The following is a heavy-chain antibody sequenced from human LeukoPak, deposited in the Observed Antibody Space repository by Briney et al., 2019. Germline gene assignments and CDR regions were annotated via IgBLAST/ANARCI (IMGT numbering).Heavy chain of an antibody. Sequence: GGSLRLSCSASGFSFGDYNMIWFRQAPGKGLEWVSFIGRSNNIDYADSVKGRFTISRDNAKASLYLQMNSLRAEDTAVYFCARGHSAYDSRVYWEQGTLVTVSS. V-gene: IGHV3-69-1*01. CDR1: GFSFGDYN. CDR3: ARGHSAYDSRVY. J-gene: IGHJ4*02. CDR2: IGRSNNI. D-gene: IGHD5-12*01.